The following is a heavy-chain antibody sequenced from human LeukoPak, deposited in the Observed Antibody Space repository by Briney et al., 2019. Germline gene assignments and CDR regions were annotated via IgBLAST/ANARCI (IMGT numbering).Heavy chain of an antibody. CDR1: GGSMRTHF. CDR3: ARGARIMGDYYYYYMDV. J-gene: IGHJ6*03. V-gene: IGHV4-59*11. D-gene: IGHD1-26*01. CDR2: VNDGGST. Sequence: SETLSLTCTVSGGSMRTHFWSWIRQPPGKALEWIAYVNDGGSTSYHPSLQSRVTISVDTSKNQFSLKLSSVTAADTAVYYCARGARIMGDYYYYYMDVWCKGTTVTVSS.